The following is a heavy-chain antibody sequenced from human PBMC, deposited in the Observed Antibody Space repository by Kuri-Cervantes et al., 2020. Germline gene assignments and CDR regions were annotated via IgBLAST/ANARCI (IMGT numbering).Heavy chain of an antibody. J-gene: IGHJ6*02. CDR3: ARHKNIYLNGLDV. D-gene: IGHD2/OR15-2a*01. Sequence: GSLRLSCAASGGSISSYYWSWIRQPAGKGLEWIGRIYTSGSTNYNPSLKSRVTMSVDTSKNQFSLRLSSVTAADTAVYYCARHKNIYLNGLDVWGQGTTVTVSS. CDR2: IYTSGST. V-gene: IGHV4-4*07. CDR1: GGSISSYY.